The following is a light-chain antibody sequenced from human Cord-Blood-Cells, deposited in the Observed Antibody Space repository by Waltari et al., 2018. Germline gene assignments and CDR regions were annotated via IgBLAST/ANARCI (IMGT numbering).Light chain of an antibody. CDR2: KDS. J-gene: IGLJ2*01. CDR3: QSADSSGTYHVV. CDR1: ALPKQY. Sequence: SSELTQPPSVSVSPGQTARITCSGDALPKQYAYWYQQKPGQAPVLVIYKDSERPSGIPERFSGSSSGTTVTLTISGAQAEDEADYYCQSADSSGTYHVVFGGGTKLTVL. V-gene: IGLV3-25*03.